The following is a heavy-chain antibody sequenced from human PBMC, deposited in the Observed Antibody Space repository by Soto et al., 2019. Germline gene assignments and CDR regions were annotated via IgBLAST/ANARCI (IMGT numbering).Heavy chain of an antibody. Sequence: QVQLVQSGAEVKKPGSSVKVSCKASGGTFSSYAISWVRQAPGQGLEWMGGIIPIFGTANYAQKFQGRVTITADESTSTAYMELSSLRSEDTAVYYCARAGSGGGSCYGVCNYGMDVWGQGTTVTVSS. CDR3: ARAGSGGGSCYGVCNYGMDV. D-gene: IGHD2-15*01. J-gene: IGHJ6*02. CDR2: IIPIFGTA. V-gene: IGHV1-69*01. CDR1: GGTFSSYA.